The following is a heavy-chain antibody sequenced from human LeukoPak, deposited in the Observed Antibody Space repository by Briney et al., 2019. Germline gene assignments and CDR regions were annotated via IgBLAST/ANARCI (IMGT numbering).Heavy chain of an antibody. CDR3: AKGSGSYPRYYYYGMDV. J-gene: IGHJ6*02. D-gene: IGHD1-26*01. CDR1: GFTLSSYN. V-gene: IGHV3-23*01. Sequence: GGSLRLSCAASGFTLSSYNMNWVRQAPGKGLEWVSAISGSGGSTYYADSVKGRFTISRDNSKNTLYLQMNSLRAEDTAVYYCAKGSGSYPRYYYYGMDVWGQGTTVTVSS. CDR2: ISGSGGST.